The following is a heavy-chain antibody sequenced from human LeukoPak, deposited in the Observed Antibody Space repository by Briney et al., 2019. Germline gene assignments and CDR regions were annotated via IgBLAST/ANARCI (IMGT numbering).Heavy chain of an antibody. CDR1: GFTFSNYA. CDR2: ISGSGGST. Sequence: GGSLRLSCAASGFTFSNYAMSWVRQAPGKGLEWVSGISGSGGSTYCADSVKGRFTISRDNSKNTLFLQINNLRAEDTAVYYCAKDGIHSSSSGNWGQGTLVTVSS. J-gene: IGHJ4*02. CDR3: AKDGIHSSSSGN. V-gene: IGHV3-23*01. D-gene: IGHD6-6*01.